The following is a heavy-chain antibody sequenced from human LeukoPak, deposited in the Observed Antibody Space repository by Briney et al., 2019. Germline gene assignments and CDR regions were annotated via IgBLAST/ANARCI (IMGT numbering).Heavy chain of an antibody. CDR2: INPNSGGT. Sequence: GASVKVSCKASGYTFTCYYMHWVRQAPGQGLEWMGWINPNSGGTNYAQKFQGRVTMTRDTSISTAYMELSRLRSDDTAVYYCARGAYYYDSSGYPYYFDYWGQGTLVTVSS. J-gene: IGHJ4*02. V-gene: IGHV1-2*02. CDR1: GYTFTCYY. CDR3: ARGAYYYDSSGYPYYFDY. D-gene: IGHD3-22*01.